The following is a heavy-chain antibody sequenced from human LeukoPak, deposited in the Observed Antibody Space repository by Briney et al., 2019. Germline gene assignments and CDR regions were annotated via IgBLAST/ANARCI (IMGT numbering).Heavy chain of an antibody. CDR3: ANQGTRCPEY. CDR1: GFTFDNYG. CDR2: ISGSGGNT. V-gene: IGHV3-23*01. Sequence: GGSLRLSCVFSGFTFDNYGMTWVRQAPGKGLEWVSSISGSGGNTYYAASVKGRVTISRYNSKNTGCLLMNNMRTEYSAVDHRANQGTRCPEYWGQGTLVTVSS. J-gene: IGHJ4*02. D-gene: IGHD1-1*01.